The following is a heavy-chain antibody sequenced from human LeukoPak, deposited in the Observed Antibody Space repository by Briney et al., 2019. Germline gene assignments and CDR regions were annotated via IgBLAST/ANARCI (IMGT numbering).Heavy chain of an antibody. V-gene: IGHV3-74*01. D-gene: IGHD3-9*01. CDR2: TNGEGRNI. J-gene: IGHJ6*02. CDR1: GLTLSSFW. CDR3: TRDLMDYDVSTGLHHYYMDV. Sequence: GGSLSLSCVVSGLTLSSFWMQWVRPHPRRGRVWVSRTNGEGRNINYADSVRGRFTISRDHATNTPYLQMKYLRIADPGMYYCTRDLMDYDVSTGLHHYYMDVWGQGTTVTVSS.